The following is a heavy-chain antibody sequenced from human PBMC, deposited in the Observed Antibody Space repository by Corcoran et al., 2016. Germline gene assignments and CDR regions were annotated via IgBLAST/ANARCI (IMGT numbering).Heavy chain of an antibody. D-gene: IGHD3-22*01. CDR2: IKSKTDGGTT. J-gene: IGHJ4*02. CDR3: ATSEYYDSSGYYYIG. V-gene: IGHV3-15*01. CDR1: GFTFSNAW. Sequence: EVQLVESGGGLVKPGGSLRLSCAASGFTFSNAWMSWVRQAPGKGLEWVGRIKSKTDGGTTDYAAPVKGRFTSSRDDSKNTLYLQMNSRKTEDTAVYYCATSEYYDSSGYYYIGWGQGTLVTVSS.